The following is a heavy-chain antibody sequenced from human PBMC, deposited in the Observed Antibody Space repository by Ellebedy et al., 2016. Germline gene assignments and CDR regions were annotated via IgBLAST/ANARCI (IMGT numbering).Heavy chain of an antibody. CDR2: ISAGSDTT. J-gene: IGHJ4*02. CDR3: RQGHYADL. V-gene: IGHV3-23*01. D-gene: IGHD4-17*01. CDR1: GFNFNTFF. Sequence: GGSLRLXXTASGFNFNTFFMSWVRQAPGKGLEWVSTISAGSDTTRLADSVKGRFTISRDNFKNSVYLRMNSLRVEDTAVYYCRQGHYADLWGQGTLVTVSS.